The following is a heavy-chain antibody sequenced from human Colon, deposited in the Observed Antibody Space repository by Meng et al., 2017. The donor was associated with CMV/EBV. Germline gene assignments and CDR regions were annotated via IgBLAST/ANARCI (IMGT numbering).Heavy chain of an antibody. CDR3: ARVLQVAYCCGDGYSGFPFDY. CDR2: INHSGSN. J-gene: IGHJ4*02. V-gene: IGHV4-34*01. D-gene: IGHD2-21*01. Sequence: SETLSLTCAVYGGSFSGDYWSWIRQPPGKGLEWIGEINHSGSNNYNPSLKRRVPIAVDTSKNQFSLKLSSVPAADTAVYYCARVLQVAYCCGDGYSGFPFDYWGQGTLVTVSS. CDR1: GGSFSGDY.